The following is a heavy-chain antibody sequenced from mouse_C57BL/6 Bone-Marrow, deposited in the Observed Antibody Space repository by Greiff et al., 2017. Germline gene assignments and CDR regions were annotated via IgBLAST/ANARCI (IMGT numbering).Heavy chain of an antibody. CDR3: ARDYGSSYWYFEV. J-gene: IGHJ1*03. D-gene: IGHD1-1*01. CDR1: GYTFTSYD. V-gene: IGHV1-85*01. Sequence: VQLQQSGPELVKPGASVKLSCKASGYTFTSYDLNWVKQRPGQGLEWIGWIYPRDGSTKYNEKFKGKATLTVDTSSSTAYMELHSLTSEDSAVYFCARDYGSSYWYFEVWGTGTTVTVSS. CDR2: IYPRDGST.